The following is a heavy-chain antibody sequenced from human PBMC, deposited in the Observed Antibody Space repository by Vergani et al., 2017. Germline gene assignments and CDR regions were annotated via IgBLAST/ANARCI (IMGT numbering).Heavy chain of an antibody. CDR1: GFSFSDAW. CDR2: VSTGTKSQ. J-gene: IGHJ3*01. D-gene: IGHD2-2*01. V-gene: IGHV3-69-1*02. Sequence: EVQLVESGGGLVKPGESLRLSCVASGFSFSDAWMNWVRQAPGKGLEWVSFVSTGTKSQSYAESVKGRFTISRDSAKNSLYLQMDSLRAEDTAVYYCAREYSSTSGRAFDFWGQGTKVTVSS. CDR3: AREYSSTSGRAFDF.